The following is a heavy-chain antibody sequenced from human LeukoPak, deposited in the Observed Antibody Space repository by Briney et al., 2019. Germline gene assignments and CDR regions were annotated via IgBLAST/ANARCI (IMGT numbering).Heavy chain of an antibody. CDR1: GGSISSYY. CDR2: IYYSGST. Sequence: PSETLSLTCTVSGGSISSYYWNWIRQPPGKGLEWIGYIYYSGSTNYNPPLKSRVTISVDTSKNQFSLELSSVTAADTAVYFCARQLRGEAVAGHLQPFDYWGQGTLVTVSS. V-gene: IGHV4-59*08. J-gene: IGHJ4*02. CDR3: ARQLRGEAVAGHLQPFDY. D-gene: IGHD6-19*01.